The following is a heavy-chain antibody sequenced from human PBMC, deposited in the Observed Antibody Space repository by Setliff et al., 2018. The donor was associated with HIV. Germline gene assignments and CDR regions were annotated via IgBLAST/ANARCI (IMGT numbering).Heavy chain of an antibody. Sequence: GASVKVSCKASGYTFTGYYMHWVRQAPGQGLEWMGWINPNSGGTNYAQKFQGWVTMTRDTSISTAYMELSRLRSDDTAVYYCARYAASGTGWFDPWGQGTRVTVSS. V-gene: IGHV1-2*04. J-gene: IGHJ5*02. D-gene: IGHD2-8*02. CDR1: GYTFTGYY. CDR2: INPNSGGT. CDR3: ARYAASGTGWFDP.